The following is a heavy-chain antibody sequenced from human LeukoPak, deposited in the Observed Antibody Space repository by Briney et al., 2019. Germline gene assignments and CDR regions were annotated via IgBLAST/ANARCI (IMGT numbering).Heavy chain of an antibody. J-gene: IGHJ5*02. CDR3: ARCSVVVPAAINWFDP. D-gene: IGHD2-2*01. CDR1: GYTFSDYY. CDR2: MNPKNGGT. Sequence: GASVKVSCKASGYTFSDYYMHWVRQAPGQGLDWMGWMNPKNGGTNYAQKFQGRVIMTRDTSINTAYMELSRLTSDDTAVYYCARCSVVVPAAINWFDPWGQGTLVTVSS. V-gene: IGHV1-2*02.